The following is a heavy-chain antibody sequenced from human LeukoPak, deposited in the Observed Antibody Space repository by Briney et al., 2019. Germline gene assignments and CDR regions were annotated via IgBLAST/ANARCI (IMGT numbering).Heavy chain of an antibody. J-gene: IGHJ3*02. Sequence: SVKVSCKASVGTFSSYAISWVRQAPGQGLEWMGRIIPILGIANYAQKFQGRVTITADKSTSTAYMELSSLRSEDTAVYYCARLVYCSGGSCYSPGAFDIWGQGTMVTVSS. CDR2: IIPILGIA. V-gene: IGHV1-69*04. CDR3: ARLVYCSGGSCYSPGAFDI. CDR1: VGTFSSYA. D-gene: IGHD2-15*01.